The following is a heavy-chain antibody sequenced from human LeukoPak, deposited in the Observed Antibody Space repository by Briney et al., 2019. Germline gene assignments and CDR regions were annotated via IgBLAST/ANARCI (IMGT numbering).Heavy chain of an antibody. Sequence: KPSETLSLTCTVSGGSIVSGSHFWGWIRQPPGKGLEYIGSIPYSGSTYYNPSLNSRVTISVDTSKNLFSLSLYSVTAADTAVYYCASVAQTGILGRGYIDHWGQGILVTVSS. J-gene: IGHJ4*02. CDR1: GGSIVSGSHF. CDR3: ASVAQTGILGRGYIDH. D-gene: IGHD7-27*01. CDR2: IPYSGST. V-gene: IGHV4-39*07.